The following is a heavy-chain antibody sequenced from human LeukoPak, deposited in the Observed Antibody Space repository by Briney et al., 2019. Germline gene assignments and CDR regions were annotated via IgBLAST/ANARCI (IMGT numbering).Heavy chain of an antibody. D-gene: IGHD1-26*01. V-gene: IGHV3-7*01. CDR2: IKQDGSEK. Sequence: GGSLRLSCAASGFTFVSYGMNWVRQAPGKGLEWVANIKQDGSEKYYVDSVKGRFTISRDNAKNSLYLQMNSLRAEDTAVYYCARLGATGDYFDFWGQGTLVTVSS. J-gene: IGHJ4*02. CDR1: GFTFVSYG. CDR3: ARLGATGDYFDF.